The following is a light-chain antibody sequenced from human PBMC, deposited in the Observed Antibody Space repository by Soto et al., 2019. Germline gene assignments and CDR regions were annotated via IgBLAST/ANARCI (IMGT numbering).Light chain of an antibody. J-gene: IGLJ3*02. Sequence: QSVLTQPPSASGTPGQRVTISCSGSSSNIGSEYVVWYQHLPGTAPKLLIYRNNQRPSGVPDRLGGSKSGTSASLAISGLRSEDEADYYCAARDDSLSGHWVFGGGTKLTVL. CDR2: RNN. V-gene: IGLV1-47*01. CDR3: AARDDSLSGHWV. CDR1: SSNIGSEY.